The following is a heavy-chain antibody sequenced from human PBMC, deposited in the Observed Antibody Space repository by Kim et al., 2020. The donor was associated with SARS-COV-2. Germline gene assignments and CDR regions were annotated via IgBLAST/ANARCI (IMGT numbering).Heavy chain of an antibody. J-gene: IGHJ3*02. D-gene: IGHD1-26*01. CDR3: ARAPEWSGSNTGDAFDI. Sequence: SVKVSCKASGGTFSSYAISWVRQAPGQGLEWMGGIIPIFGTANYAQKFQGRVTITADESTSTAYMELSSLRSEDTAVYYCARAPEWSGSNTGDAFDIWGQGTMVTVSS. CDR2: IIPIFGTA. V-gene: IGHV1-69*13. CDR1: GGTFSSYA.